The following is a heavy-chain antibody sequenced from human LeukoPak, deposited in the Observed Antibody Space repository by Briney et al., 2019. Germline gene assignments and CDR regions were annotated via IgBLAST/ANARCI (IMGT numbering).Heavy chain of an antibody. J-gene: IGHJ5*02. CDR3: ARHGGEFDP. V-gene: IGHV4-59*08. CDR2: IYYSGST. Sequence: PSETLSLTCTVSGGSISSYYWSWLRQPPGKGLEWIGYIYYSGSTNYNPSLKSRVTISVDTSKNQFSLKLSSVTAADTAVYYCARHGGEFDPWGQGTLVTVSS. D-gene: IGHD2-21*01. CDR1: GGSISSYY.